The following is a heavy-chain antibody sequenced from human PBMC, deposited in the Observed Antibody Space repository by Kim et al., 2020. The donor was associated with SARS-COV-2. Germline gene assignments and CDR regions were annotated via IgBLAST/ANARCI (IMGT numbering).Heavy chain of an antibody. D-gene: IGHD3-22*01. CDR3: AKADYYDSSGYYL. Sequence: YADSVKGRFTISRDNSKNTLYLQMNSLRAEDTAVYYCAKADYYDSSGYYLWGQGTLVTVSS. V-gene: IGHV3-30*02. J-gene: IGHJ4*02.